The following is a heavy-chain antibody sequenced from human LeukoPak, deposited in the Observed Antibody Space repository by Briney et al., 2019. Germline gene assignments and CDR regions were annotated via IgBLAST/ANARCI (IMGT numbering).Heavy chain of an antibody. CDR1: GGSISSHY. D-gene: IGHD5-24*01. J-gene: IGHJ4*02. CDR3: AREKMAGVPLLDY. Sequence: PSETLPLTCTVSGGSISSHYWGWIRQPPGKGLEWIGSIYFTGSTYYNPSLKSRITMSVDTSKKHFSLKLSSVTAADTAVYYCAREKMAGVPLLDYWGQGTLVTVSS. CDR2: IYFTGST. V-gene: IGHV4-39*02.